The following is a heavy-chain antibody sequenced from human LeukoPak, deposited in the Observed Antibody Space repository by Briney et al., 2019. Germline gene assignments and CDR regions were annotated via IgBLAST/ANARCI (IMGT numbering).Heavy chain of an antibody. J-gene: IGHJ5*02. D-gene: IGHD3-10*01. V-gene: IGHV3-30-3*01. CDR3: ARDRDYYGSGSPHSGWFDP. CDR2: ISYDGSNK. Sequence: GRSLRLSCAASGFTFSSYAMHWVRQAPGKGLEWVAVISYDGSNKYYADSVKGRFTISRDNSKNTLYLQMDSLRAEDTAVYYCARDRDYYGSGSPHSGWFDPWGQGTLVTVSS. CDR1: GFTFSSYA.